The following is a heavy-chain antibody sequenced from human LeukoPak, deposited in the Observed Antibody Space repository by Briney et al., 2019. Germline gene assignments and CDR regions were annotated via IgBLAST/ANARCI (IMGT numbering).Heavy chain of an antibody. V-gene: IGHV4-4*02. J-gene: IGHJ4*02. D-gene: IGHD2/OR15-2a*01. CDR1: SDSINTNDW. CDR2: NHQCGTT. Sequence: PSETLSLKCAVSSDSINTNDWWNWVRQSPGKGLEWNGENHQCGTTHYSPSLKSRITMSMDKSKNQISLRLNSVTAADTAVYYCASQGGFRNEYWGQGTLVSVSS. CDR3: ASQGGFRNEY.